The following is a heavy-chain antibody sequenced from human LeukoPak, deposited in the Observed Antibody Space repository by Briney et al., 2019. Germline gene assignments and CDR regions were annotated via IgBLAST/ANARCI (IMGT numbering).Heavy chain of an antibody. J-gene: IGHJ4*02. CDR3: ASSRSGSYYEGDSFDY. CDR1: GYTITGYY. CDR2: INPNSGGT. V-gene: IGHV1-2*02. D-gene: IGHD3-10*01. Sequence: ASVKVSCKAFGYTITGYYMHWVRQAPGQGLEWMGWINPNSGGTNYAQKSQGRVTMTRDTSISTAYMELSSLRSDDTAVYYCASSRSGSYYEGDSFDYWGQGTLVTVSS.